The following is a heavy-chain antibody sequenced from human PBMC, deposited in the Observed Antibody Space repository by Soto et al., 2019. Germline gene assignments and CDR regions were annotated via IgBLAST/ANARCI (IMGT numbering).Heavy chain of an antibody. CDR3: ATYYYGSGSYFHDY. V-gene: IGHV4-39*01. CDR1: GGSISSSSYY. J-gene: IGHJ4*02. Sequence: SETLSLTCTVSGGSISSSSYYWGWIRQPPGKGLEWIGGIYYSGSTYYNPSLKSRVTISVDTSKNQFSLKLSSVTAADTAVYYCATYYYGSGSYFHDYWGQGTLVTVSS. D-gene: IGHD3-10*01. CDR2: IYYSGST.